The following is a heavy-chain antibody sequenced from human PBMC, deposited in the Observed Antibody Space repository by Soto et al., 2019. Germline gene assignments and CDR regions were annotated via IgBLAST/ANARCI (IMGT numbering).Heavy chain of an antibody. D-gene: IGHD2-15*01. CDR3: ARDGCSGSNCLNWFDP. CDR1: GFRFSSYS. V-gene: IGHV3-48*01. CDR2: ISSSSTTK. J-gene: IGHJ5*02. Sequence: GGSLGLSCAAXGFRFSSYSMKWVRQAPGKGLEWVPYISSSSTTKYYADSVKGRFTISRDNAKNSLYLQMNSLRAEDTAVYYCARDGCSGSNCLNWFDPWGQGTRVTVSS.